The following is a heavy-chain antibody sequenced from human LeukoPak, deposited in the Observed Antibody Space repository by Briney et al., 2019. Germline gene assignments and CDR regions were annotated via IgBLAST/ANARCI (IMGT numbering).Heavy chain of an antibody. CDR3: ARRFDH. J-gene: IGHJ4*02. CDR2: ISSSNTI. V-gene: IGHV3-48*01. Sequence: QAGGSLRLSCTASGFAFSTYGMNWVRQAPGKGLEWVSYISSSNTIYYADSVKGRFTISRDNAKNSLYLQMTSLRAEDTAVYYCARRFDHWGQGILVTVSS. CDR1: GFAFSTYG.